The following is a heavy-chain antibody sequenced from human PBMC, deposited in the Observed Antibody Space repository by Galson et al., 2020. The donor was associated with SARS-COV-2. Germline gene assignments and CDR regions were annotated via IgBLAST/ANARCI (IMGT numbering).Heavy chain of an antibody. CDR2: IYYSGST. V-gene: IGHV4-39*07. CDR3: ARVKAADITIFGVVIMGGDFDY. CDR1: GGSINSSSYY. D-gene: IGHD3-3*01. Sequence: SETLSLTCTVPGGSINSSSYYWGWIRQPPGKGREWIGRIYYSGSTYYNPSLKSRVTISVDTSKNQFSLKLSSVTAADTAVYYCARVKAADITIFGVVIMGGDFDYWGQGTLVTVSS. J-gene: IGHJ4*02.